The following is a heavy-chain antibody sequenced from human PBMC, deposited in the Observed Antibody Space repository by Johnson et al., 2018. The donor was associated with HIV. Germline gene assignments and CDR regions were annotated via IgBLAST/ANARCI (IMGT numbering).Heavy chain of an antibody. Sequence: VQLVESGGGLVQPGGSLRLSCAASGFTFSSYWMSWVRQAPGKGLEWVAVISYDGSNKYYADSVKGRFTISRDNSKNKLYLQMNSLRAEDTAVYYCAIFSTDPTDAFDIWGQGTMVTVSS. CDR1: GFTFSSYW. J-gene: IGHJ3*02. CDR3: AIFSTDPTDAFDI. V-gene: IGHV3-30*03. CDR2: ISYDGSNK. D-gene: IGHD2/OR15-2a*01.